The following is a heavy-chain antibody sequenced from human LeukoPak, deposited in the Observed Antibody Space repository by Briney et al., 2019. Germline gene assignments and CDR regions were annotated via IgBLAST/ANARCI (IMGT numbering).Heavy chain of an antibody. D-gene: IGHD6-19*01. CDR3: ARDEYSSGWPDAFDI. J-gene: IGHJ3*02. CDR2: IIPIFGTA. CDR1: GYTFSSYA. Sequence: ASVKVSCKASGYTFSSYAISWVRQAPGQGLEWMGGIIPIFGTANYAQKFQGRVTITADKSTSTAYMELSSLRSEDTAVYYCARDEYSSGWPDAFDIWGQGTMVTVSS. V-gene: IGHV1-69*06.